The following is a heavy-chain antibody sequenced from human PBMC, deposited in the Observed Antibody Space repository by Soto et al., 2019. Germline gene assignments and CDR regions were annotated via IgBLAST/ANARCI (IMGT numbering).Heavy chain of an antibody. Sequence: EVQLVESGGGLVKPGGSLRLSCAASGFIFGTHSMNWVRQAPGKGLQWVSSISSSSRYIYYADSVRGRFTISRDNANNSLYLQMNSLRAEDTAVYYCARVLTGTAHSFDDWGQGTLVTVSS. CDR2: ISSSSRYI. J-gene: IGHJ4*02. CDR1: GFIFGTHS. V-gene: IGHV3-21*01. D-gene: IGHD1-7*01. CDR3: ARVLTGTAHSFDD.